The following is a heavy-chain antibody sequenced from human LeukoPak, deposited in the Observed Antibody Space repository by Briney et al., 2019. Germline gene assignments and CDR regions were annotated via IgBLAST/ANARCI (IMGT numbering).Heavy chain of an antibody. V-gene: IGHV4-34*01. CDR1: GGSFSGYY. D-gene: IGHD6-19*01. J-gene: IGHJ4*02. CDR3: ARGQWLLFDY. CDR2: INHSGST. Sequence: SETLSLTCAVYGGSFSGYYWSWIRQPPGKGLEWVGEINHSGSTNYNPSLKSRVTISVDTSKNQFSLKLSSVTAADTAVYYCARGQWLLFDYWGQGTLVTVSS.